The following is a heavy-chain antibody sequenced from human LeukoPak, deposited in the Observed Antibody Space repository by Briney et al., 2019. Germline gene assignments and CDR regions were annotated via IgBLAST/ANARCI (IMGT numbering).Heavy chain of an antibody. CDR3: AKDFYDSRGYYHSTPFDY. Sequence: GGSLRLSCAASGFTFSSYGMHWVRQAPGKGLEWVAVMWYDGSNKYYADSVKGRFTISRDNSKNTLYQQMISLRDEDATVYYCAKDFYDSRGYYHSTPFDYWGQGTLVTVSS. CDR1: GFTFSSYG. CDR2: MWYDGSNK. D-gene: IGHD3-22*01. V-gene: IGHV3-33*06. J-gene: IGHJ4*02.